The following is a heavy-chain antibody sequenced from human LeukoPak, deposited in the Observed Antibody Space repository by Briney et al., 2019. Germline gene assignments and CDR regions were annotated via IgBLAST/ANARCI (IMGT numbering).Heavy chain of an antibody. CDR3: ARRQAAGTNFDY. D-gene: IGHD6-13*01. Sequence: PGGSLRLSCAASGFTFSSYWMHWVRQAPGKGLVWVSRIYSDGRSTTYADSVKGRFTISRDNAKNTLYLQMNSLRAEDTAVYYCARRQAAGTNFDYWGQGTQVTVSS. V-gene: IGHV3-74*01. CDR2: IYSDGRST. CDR1: GFTFSSYW. J-gene: IGHJ4*02.